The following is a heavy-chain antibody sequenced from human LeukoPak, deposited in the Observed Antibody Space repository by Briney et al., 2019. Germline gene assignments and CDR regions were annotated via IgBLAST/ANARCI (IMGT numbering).Heavy chain of an antibody. Sequence: ASVKVSCKASGYTFTSYDINWVRQATGQGLEWMGWINPNSGGTNYAQKFQGRVTMTRDTSISTAYMELSRLRSDDTAVYYCARGMTSYTGSSSPTDYWGQGTLVTVSS. CDR1: GYTFTSYD. D-gene: IGHD6-13*01. CDR3: ARGMTSYTGSSSPTDY. J-gene: IGHJ4*02. V-gene: IGHV1-2*02. CDR2: INPNSGGT.